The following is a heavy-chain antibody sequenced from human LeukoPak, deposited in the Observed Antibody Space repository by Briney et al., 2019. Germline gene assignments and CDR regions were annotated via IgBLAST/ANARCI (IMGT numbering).Heavy chain of an antibody. Sequence: PGGSLRLSCAASGFTFDDYAMHWVRQAPGKGLEWVSLISGDGGSTYYADSVKGRFTISRGNSKNSLYLQMNSLRTEDTALYYCAKDTLEDTAMVTGDYWGQGTLVTVSS. V-gene: IGHV3-43*02. CDR2: ISGDGGST. J-gene: IGHJ4*02. CDR1: GFTFDDYA. D-gene: IGHD5-18*01. CDR3: AKDTLEDTAMVTGDY.